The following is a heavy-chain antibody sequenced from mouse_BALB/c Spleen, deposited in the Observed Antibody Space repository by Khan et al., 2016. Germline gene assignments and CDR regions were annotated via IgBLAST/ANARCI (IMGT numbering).Heavy chain of an antibody. J-gene: IGHJ2*01. V-gene: IGHV5-6-5*01. CDR2: ISSGGST. CDR3: VREDSGTYGDDFDY. D-gene: IGHD1-1*01. CDR1: GFTFSSYA. Sequence: EVELVESGGGLVKPGGSLKLSCAASGFTFSSYAMSWVRQTPEKRLEWVASISSGGSTYYQDSEKGRITILRDNARNILTQQMSSLRTEETAMSYGVREDSGTYGDDFDYWGQGTTLTVSS.